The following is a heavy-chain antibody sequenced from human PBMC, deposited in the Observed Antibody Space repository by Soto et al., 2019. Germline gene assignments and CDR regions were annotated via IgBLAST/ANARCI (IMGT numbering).Heavy chain of an antibody. J-gene: IGHJ4*02. CDR3: ARESLFLNEYYFDY. D-gene: IGHD2-21*01. CDR1: GFTFSSFW. Sequence: PGGSLRLSCAASGFTFSSFWMTWVRQAPGKGLEWLANIKQDGSDKYYVDSVKGRFTISRDDAKNSFYLQMNSLRAEDTAVYYCARESLFLNEYYFDYWGLGTLVTVSS. V-gene: IGHV3-7*01. CDR2: IKQDGSDK.